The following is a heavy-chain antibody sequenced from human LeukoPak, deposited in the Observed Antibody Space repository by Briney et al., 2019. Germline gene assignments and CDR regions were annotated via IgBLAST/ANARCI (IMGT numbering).Heavy chain of an antibody. V-gene: IGHV4-30-4*08. CDR1: GGSISSGDHY. Sequence: SETLSLTCTVSGGSISSGDHYWSWIRQPPGKGLEWIGYIYYSGSTYYNPSLKSRVTISVDTSKNQFSLKLSSVTAADTAVYYCARGRSSSSWYGYWGQGTLVTVSS. J-gene: IGHJ4*02. D-gene: IGHD6-13*01. CDR2: IYYSGST. CDR3: ARGRSSSSWYGY.